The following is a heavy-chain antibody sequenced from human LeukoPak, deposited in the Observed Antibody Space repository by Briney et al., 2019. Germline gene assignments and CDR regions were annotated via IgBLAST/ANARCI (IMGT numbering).Heavy chain of an antibody. D-gene: IGHD2-15*01. Sequence: ASVKVSCKASGYTFTGYYIHWVRQAPGQGLEWMGRINPNSGGTNYAQKFQGRVTMTRDTSINTAYMELRRLRSDDTAVFYCARGGRGDIVVLGAATPSYNWFDPWGQGTLVTVSS. J-gene: IGHJ5*02. CDR2: INPNSGGT. CDR3: ARGGRGDIVVLGAATPSYNWFDP. CDR1: GYTFTGYY. V-gene: IGHV1-2*06.